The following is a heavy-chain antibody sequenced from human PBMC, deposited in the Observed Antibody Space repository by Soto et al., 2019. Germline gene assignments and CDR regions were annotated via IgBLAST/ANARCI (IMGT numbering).Heavy chain of an antibody. Sequence: TSETLSLTCAVSGGSISSGGYSWSWIRQPPGKGLEWIGYIYHSGSTYYNPSLKSRVTISVDRSKNQFSLKLSSVTAADTAVYYCARTPAIWGQGTMVTVSS. CDR2: IYHSGST. J-gene: IGHJ3*02. V-gene: IGHV4-30-2*01. CDR1: GGSISSGGYS. CDR3: ARTPAI.